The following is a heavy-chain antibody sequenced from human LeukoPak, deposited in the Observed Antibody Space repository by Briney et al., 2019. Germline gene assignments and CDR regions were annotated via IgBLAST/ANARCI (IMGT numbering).Heavy chain of an antibody. Sequence: SETLSLTCTVSGGSFRNYYWSWIRQSPGRGLEWIGDISDSGRTSYNPSLMSRVAISVDTSKNQFSLQLNSVTPEDTAVYYCARVKARFGEPYFDYWGQGTLVTVSS. D-gene: IGHD3-10*02. CDR1: GGSFRNYY. CDR2: ISDSGRT. J-gene: IGHJ4*02. V-gene: IGHV4-59*12. CDR3: ARVKARFGEPYFDY.